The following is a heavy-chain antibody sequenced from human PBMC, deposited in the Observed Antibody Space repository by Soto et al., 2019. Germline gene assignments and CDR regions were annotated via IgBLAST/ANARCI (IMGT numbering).Heavy chain of an antibody. CDR3: VRDSARIVVVPRVDGDNWLDP. V-gene: IGHV3-11*06. D-gene: IGHD2-2*01. CDR1: GFTFSDYF. Sequence: GGSLRLSCAASGFTFSDYFMSWIRQAPGKGLEWVSFISGSSDNIKYADSVKGRFTISRDNAKNSLYLQMNSLRAEDTAAYYCVRDSARIVVVPRVDGDNWLDPWGQGTLVTVS. J-gene: IGHJ5*02. CDR2: ISGSSDNI.